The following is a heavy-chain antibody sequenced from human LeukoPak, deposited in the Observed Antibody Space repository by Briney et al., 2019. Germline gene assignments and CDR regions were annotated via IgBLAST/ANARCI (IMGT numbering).Heavy chain of an antibody. CDR3: AREVVRARDALDI. J-gene: IGHJ3*02. Sequence: PSETLSLTCTVSGGSISSSSYYWGWIRQPPGKGLEWIGSIYYSGSTYYNPSLKSRVTISVDTSKNQFSLKLSSVTAADTAVYYCAREVVRARDALDIWGQGTMVTVSS. CDR1: GGSISSSSYY. CDR2: IYYSGST. V-gene: IGHV4-39*07. D-gene: IGHD3-10*01.